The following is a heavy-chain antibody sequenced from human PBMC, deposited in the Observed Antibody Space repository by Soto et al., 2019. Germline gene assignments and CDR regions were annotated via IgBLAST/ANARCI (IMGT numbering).Heavy chain of an antibody. V-gene: IGHV4-4*02. Sequence: SETLSLTCAVSGVSLTSGNWWTFVRQSPQRGLEYIGEIFHDGTANYYPSFERRVAMSVDTSRNQFSLKLTSVTAADTAVYFCARLVYDTRLNYMYFDFWGPGTLVTVSS. CDR1: GVSLTSGNW. D-gene: IGHD3-10*01. J-gene: IGHJ4*02. CDR3: ARLVYDTRLNYMYFDF. CDR2: IFHDGTA.